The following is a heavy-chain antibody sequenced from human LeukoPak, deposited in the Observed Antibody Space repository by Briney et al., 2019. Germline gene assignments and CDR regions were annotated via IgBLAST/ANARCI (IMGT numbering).Heavy chain of an antibody. Sequence: GGSLRLSCAASGFTFSSYAMSWVRQAPGKGLEWVSAISGSGGSTYYADSVKGRFTISRDNSKNTLYLQMNSLRAEDTAVYYCNYYGDYESYYMDVWGKGTTVTVSS. J-gene: IGHJ6*03. CDR1: GFTFSSYA. D-gene: IGHD4-17*01. CDR2: ISGSGGST. V-gene: IGHV3-23*01. CDR3: NYYGDYESYYMDV.